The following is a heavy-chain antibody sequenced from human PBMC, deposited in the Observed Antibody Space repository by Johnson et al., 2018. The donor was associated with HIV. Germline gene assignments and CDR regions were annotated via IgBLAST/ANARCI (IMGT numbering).Heavy chain of an antibody. J-gene: IGHJ3*02. Sequence: VQLVESGGGVERPGGSLRLSCVASGFTFDDYGMSWVRQPPGKGLEWVSGINWHGGSTDYADSVKGRFTISRDNAKNSLYLQMNSLRAEDTALYYCAREVEITMVQGVIIGDAFDIWGQGTMVTVSS. V-gene: IGHV3-20*04. CDR1: GFTFDDYG. CDR3: AREVEITMVQGVIIGDAFDI. CDR2: INWHGGST. D-gene: IGHD3-10*01.